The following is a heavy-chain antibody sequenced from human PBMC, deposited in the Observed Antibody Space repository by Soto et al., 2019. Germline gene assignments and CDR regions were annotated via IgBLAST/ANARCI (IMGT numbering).Heavy chain of an antibody. J-gene: IGHJ4*02. V-gene: IGHV3-23*01. CDR2: ISGGGTGA. Sequence: EVQLLESGGGLVQPGGSLRLSCTASGFTFSDHAMTWVRQAPGKGLEWLSGISGGGTGAYYADSVKGRFTVSRDNSNHTVLLQMDSQRVEDTAVYYCARDLWWHTHWGQRTRVTVSS. CDR3: ARDLWWHTH. D-gene: IGHD2-15*01. CDR1: GFTFSDHA.